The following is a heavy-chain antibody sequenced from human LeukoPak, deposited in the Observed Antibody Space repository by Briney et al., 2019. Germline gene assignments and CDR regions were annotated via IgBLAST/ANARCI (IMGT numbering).Heavy chain of an antibody. Sequence: ASVKVSCKASGYTFTSYGISWVRQAPGQGLEWMGWISAYNGNTNYAQKFQGRVTITADESTSTAYMELSSLRSEDTAVYYCASGHYYDSSGYENKNYYGMDVWGQGTTVTVSS. V-gene: IGHV1-18*01. J-gene: IGHJ6*02. CDR3: ASGHYYDSSGYENKNYYGMDV. CDR2: ISAYNGNT. D-gene: IGHD3-22*01. CDR1: GYTFTSYG.